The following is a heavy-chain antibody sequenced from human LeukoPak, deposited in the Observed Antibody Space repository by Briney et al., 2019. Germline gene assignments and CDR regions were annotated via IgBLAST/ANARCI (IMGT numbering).Heavy chain of an antibody. J-gene: IGHJ3*02. CDR3: ARLRQYCDSCDLDGLDI. V-gene: IGHV4-34*01. D-gene: IGHD3-22*01. CDR2: INHSGST. CDR1: GGSFSGYY. Sequence: SETLSLTCAVYGGSFSGYYWTWIRQPPGKGLDWIGEINHSGSTNYNPSLKSRVTISVDTSKNMTAADTAVYFCARLRQYCDSCDLDGLDIWGQGTMVTVSS.